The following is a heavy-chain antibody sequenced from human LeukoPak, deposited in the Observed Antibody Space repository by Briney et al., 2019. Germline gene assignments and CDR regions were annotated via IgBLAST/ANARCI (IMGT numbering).Heavy chain of an antibody. J-gene: IGHJ4*02. CDR1: GYTFTSYY. CDR2: INPSGGST. Sequence: GASVKVSCKASGYTFTSYYMHWVRQAPGQGLEWMGIINPSGGSTSYPQKFQGRVTMTRDTSTSTVYMELSSLRSEDTAVYYCARNYGNNPFDYWGQGTLVTISS. CDR3: ARNYGNNPFDY. D-gene: IGHD4-17*01. V-gene: IGHV1-46*01.